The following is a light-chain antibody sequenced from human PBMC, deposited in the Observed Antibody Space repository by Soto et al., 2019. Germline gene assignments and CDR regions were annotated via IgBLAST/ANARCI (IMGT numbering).Light chain of an antibody. CDR3: QQYNSYSSYT. CDR1: QSISSW. Sequence: DIQMTQSPSTLSASVGDRVTITCRASQSISSWLVWYQQKPGKAPNLLIYDASSLKSGVPSRFSGSGSGTEFTLTISSLQPDDFATYYCQQYNSYSSYTFGQGTKLEIK. CDR2: DAS. J-gene: IGKJ2*01. V-gene: IGKV1-5*01.